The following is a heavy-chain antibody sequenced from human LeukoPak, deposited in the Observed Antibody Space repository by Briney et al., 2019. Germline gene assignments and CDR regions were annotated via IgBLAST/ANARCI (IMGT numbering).Heavy chain of an antibody. CDR3: TWVGARYYFDY. CDR1: GFTFNHAW. D-gene: IGHD1-26*01. V-gene: IGHV3-15*01. CDR2: IKSKTNGGTT. J-gene: IGHJ4*02. Sequence: GGSLRLSCAASGFTFNHAWMSWVRQAPGKGLEWVGRIKSKTNGGTTDYAAPVKGRFTISRDDPKNTLYLQMNSLKNEDTAVYYCTWVGARYYFDYWGQGTLVTVSS.